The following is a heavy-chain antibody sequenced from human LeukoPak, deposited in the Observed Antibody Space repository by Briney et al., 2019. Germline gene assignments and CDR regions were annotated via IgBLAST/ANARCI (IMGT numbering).Heavy chain of an antibody. CDR1: GGSISSTNYF. D-gene: IGHD2-8*02. CDR3: ARRVYCTGGACRNWYFDL. CDR2: IYYDGRT. V-gene: IGHV4-39*01. Sequence: SETLSLTCNVSGGSISSTNYFWGWIRQPPGKGLEWIGSIYYDGRTYYNPSLQSRLTISVDTSKNQFSLGLSSVTAADTAVYYCARRVYCTGGACRNWYFDLWGRGTLVTVSS. J-gene: IGHJ2*01.